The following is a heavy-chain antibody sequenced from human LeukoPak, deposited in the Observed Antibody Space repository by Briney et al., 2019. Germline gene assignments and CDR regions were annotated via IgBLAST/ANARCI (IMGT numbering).Heavy chain of an antibody. V-gene: IGHV3-33*01. D-gene: IGHD6-19*01. J-gene: IGHJ4*02. CDR3: ARLGSGWSFDF. CDR1: GFAFSSYG. Sequence: GGSLRLSCAASGFAFSSYGMNWVRQAPGKGLEWVAVKWYDGSNKYYADSVKGRFTISRDNSKNTVSLQLNSLRAEDTAVYYCARLGSGWSFDFWGQGTLVAVSS. CDR2: KWYDGSNK.